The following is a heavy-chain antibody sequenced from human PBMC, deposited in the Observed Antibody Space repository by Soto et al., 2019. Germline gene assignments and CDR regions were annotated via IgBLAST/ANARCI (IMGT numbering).Heavy chain of an antibody. CDR1: GFTFSSYW. J-gene: IGHJ4*02. Sequence: GVSLRLSCTASGFTFSSYWMSWVRQAPGKGLGWVANIKEDGSGKYYVDSVKGRFSISRDNARNSLYLQMNSLRVEDTAVYYCVRVGRLGGYWGQGALVTVSS. V-gene: IGHV3-7*03. CDR3: VRVGRLGGY. D-gene: IGHD3-16*01. CDR2: IKEDGSGK.